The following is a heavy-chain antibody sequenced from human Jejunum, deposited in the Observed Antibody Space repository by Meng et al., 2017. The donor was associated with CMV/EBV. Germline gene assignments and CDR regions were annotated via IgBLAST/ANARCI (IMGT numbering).Heavy chain of an antibody. V-gene: IGHV3-74*01. CDR1: GCSISINW. Sequence: SCVASGCSISINWMHWVRQAPGKGLVWVSSINHDGSDTESVDSVKGRFTISRDNAKNTLYLQMNSLRAEDTAIYYCARQYNQQSVLDHWGQGILVTVSS. D-gene: IGHD1-1*01. J-gene: IGHJ4*02. CDR3: ARQYNQQSVLDH. CDR2: INHDGSDT.